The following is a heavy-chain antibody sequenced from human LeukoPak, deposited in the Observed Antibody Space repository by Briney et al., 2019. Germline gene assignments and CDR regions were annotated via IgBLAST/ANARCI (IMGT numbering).Heavy chain of an antibody. CDR2: INANTGNP. D-gene: IGHD6-19*01. CDR1: GYTFTSYA. V-gene: IGHV7-4-1*02. CDR3: ARDLVGEQWLETLGDY. J-gene: IGHJ4*02. Sequence: ASVKVSCKASGYTFTSYAMNWVRQAPGQGLEWMGWINANTGNPTYAQGFTGRFVFSLDTSVSTAYLQISSLKAEDTAVYYCARDLVGEQWLETLGDYWGQGTLVTVSS.